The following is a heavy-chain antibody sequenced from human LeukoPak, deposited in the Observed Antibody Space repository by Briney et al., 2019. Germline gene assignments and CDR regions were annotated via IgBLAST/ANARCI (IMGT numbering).Heavy chain of an antibody. Sequence: ASLKVSCKASVYAFTSYYMHWVRQAPGHGLEWMGIINPSDGGTSYAQKFQGRVTMTRDTSTSTVYMELSSLRSEDTAVYHCAREPPASGYFDYWGQGSLATVSS. CDR3: AREPPASGYFDY. J-gene: IGHJ4*02. V-gene: IGHV1-46*01. CDR1: VYAFTSYY. CDR2: INPSDGGT.